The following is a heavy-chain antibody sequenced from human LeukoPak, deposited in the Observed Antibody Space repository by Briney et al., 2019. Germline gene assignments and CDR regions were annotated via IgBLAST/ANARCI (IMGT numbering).Heavy chain of an antibody. CDR1: GFIFDDYA. CDR3: AKTEGFFGGYYDH. V-gene: IGHV3-9*01. Sequence: GGSLRLSCAASGFIFDDYAMHWVRHAPGKGLEWVSGISWNSGSIEYADSVKGRFTISRDNAKNSLYLQMNSLRPEDTAFYYCAKTEGFFGGYYDHWGQGTLVTVSS. D-gene: IGHD4-23*01. J-gene: IGHJ4*02. CDR2: ISWNSGSI.